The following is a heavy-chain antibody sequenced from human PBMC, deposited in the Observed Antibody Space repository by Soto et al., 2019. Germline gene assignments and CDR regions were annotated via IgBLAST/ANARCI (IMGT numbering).Heavy chain of an antibody. D-gene: IGHD2-15*01. CDR3: ARDIVVVVVATPRAPDY. J-gene: IGHJ4*02. Sequence: ASVKVSCKASGYTFTGYYMHWVRQAPGQGLEWMGWINPNSGGTNYAQKFQGRVTMTRDTSISTAYMELSRLRSDDTAVYYCARDIVVVVVATPRAPDYWGQGTLVTVSS. CDR1: GYTFTGYY. V-gene: IGHV1-2*02. CDR2: INPNSGGT.